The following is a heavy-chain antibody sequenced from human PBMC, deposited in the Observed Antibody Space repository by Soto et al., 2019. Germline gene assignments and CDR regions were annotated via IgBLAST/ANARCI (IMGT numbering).Heavy chain of an antibody. CDR1: GFTFSSYA. D-gene: IGHD3-16*02. J-gene: IGHJ4*02. V-gene: IGHV3-23*01. CDR2: ISGSGGST. Sequence: GGSLRLSCAASGFTFSSYAMSWVRQAPGKGLEWVSAISGSGGSTYYADSVKGRFTISRDNSKNTLYLQMNSLRAEDTAVYYCAKSGLLGITFGGVIAYYFDYWGQGTLVTVSS. CDR3: AKSGLLGITFGGVIAYYFDY.